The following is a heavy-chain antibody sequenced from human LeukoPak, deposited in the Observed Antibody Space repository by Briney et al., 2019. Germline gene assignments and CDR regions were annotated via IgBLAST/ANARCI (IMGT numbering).Heavy chain of an antibody. CDR1: GGSFSSSSYY. J-gene: IGHJ3*02. D-gene: IGHD3-22*01. Sequence: SETLSLTCAVSGGSFSSSSYYWGWVRQPPGKGLEWIGSIYYSGSTYYNPSLKSRVTIYVDTSKTQFSLKLTSVTAADTAVYYCARSLDSRDYYDSSGYYDAFDIWGQGTMVTVSS. CDR2: IYYSGST. V-gene: IGHV4-39*01. CDR3: ARSLDSRDYYDSSGYYDAFDI.